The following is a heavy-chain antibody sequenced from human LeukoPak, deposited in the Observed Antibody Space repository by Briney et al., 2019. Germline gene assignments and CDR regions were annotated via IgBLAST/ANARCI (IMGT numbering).Heavy chain of an antibody. V-gene: IGHV4-59*01. D-gene: IGHD4-17*01. CDR3: ARAFPFDDYGDPDAFDI. CDR1: GGSMRSYY. Sequence: PSETLSLTCTVSGGSMRSYYWSWIRQPPGKGREWFGYIYYSGRTNYNPSLKSRVSISVDTSKNQFSLNLRSVTAADTAVYYCARAFPFDDYGDPDAFDIWGQGTMVTVSS. CDR2: IYYSGRT. J-gene: IGHJ3*02.